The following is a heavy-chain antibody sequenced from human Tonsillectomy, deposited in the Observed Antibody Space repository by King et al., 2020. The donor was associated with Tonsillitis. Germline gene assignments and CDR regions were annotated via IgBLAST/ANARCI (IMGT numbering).Heavy chain of an antibody. CDR2: INPNSGGT. V-gene: IGHV1-2*02. CDR3: ANYPDITMIVVATMLQNDY. Sequence: QLVQSGAEVKKPGASVKVSCKASGYTFTGYYMHWVRQAPGQGLEWMGWINPNSGGTNYAQKFQGRVTMTRDTSISTAYMELSRLRSDDTAVYYCANYPDITMIVVATMLQNDYWGQGTLVTVSS. J-gene: IGHJ4*02. D-gene: IGHD3-22*01. CDR1: GYTFTGYY.